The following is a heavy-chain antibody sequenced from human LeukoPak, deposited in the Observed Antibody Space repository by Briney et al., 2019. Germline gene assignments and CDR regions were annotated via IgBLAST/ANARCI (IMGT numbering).Heavy chain of an antibody. V-gene: IGHV3-30*04. CDR1: GFTFSSYA. D-gene: IGHD3-10*01. J-gene: IGHJ6*02. Sequence: GRSLRLSCAASGFTFSSYAMHWVRQAPGKGLEWVAVISYDGSNKYCADSVKGRFTISRDNSKNTLYLQMNSLRAEDTAVYYCARDKGRYYGSGSYTYGMDVWGQGTTVTVSS. CDR2: ISYDGSNK. CDR3: ARDKGRYYGSGSYTYGMDV.